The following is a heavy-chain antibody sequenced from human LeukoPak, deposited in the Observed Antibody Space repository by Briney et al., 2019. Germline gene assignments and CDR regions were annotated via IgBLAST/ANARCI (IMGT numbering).Heavy chain of an antibody. V-gene: IGHV4-59*08. CDR1: GGSISSYY. J-gene: IGHJ4*02. Sequence: SSETLSLTCTVSGGSISSYYWSWIRQPPGKGLEWIGYIYYSGSTNYNPSLKSRVTISVDTSKNQFSLKLSSVTAADTAIYYCARVNYYGSGQTPLGSLDYWGQGTLVTVSS. D-gene: IGHD3-10*01. CDR2: IYYSGST. CDR3: ARVNYYGSGQTPLGSLDY.